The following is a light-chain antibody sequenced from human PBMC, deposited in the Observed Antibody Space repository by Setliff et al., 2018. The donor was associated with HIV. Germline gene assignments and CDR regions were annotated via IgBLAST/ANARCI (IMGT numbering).Light chain of an antibody. V-gene: IGLV2-23*01. CDR2: QAT. Sequence: QSALAQPASVSGSPGQSITISCTGTSGDIGRYNLVSWYQQYPGKAPKLMIYQATKRPSGVSNRFSGSKSGNTASLTISGLQAEDGADYYCCSNTGSNTYVFGSGTKGTV. CDR3: CSNTGSNTYV. CDR1: SGDIGRYNL. J-gene: IGLJ1*01.